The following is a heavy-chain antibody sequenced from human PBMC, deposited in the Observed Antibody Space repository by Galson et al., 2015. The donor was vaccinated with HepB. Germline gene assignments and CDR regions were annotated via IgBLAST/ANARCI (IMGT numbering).Heavy chain of an antibody. CDR3: ARESAVADFDY. CDR2: ISSSSSYI. V-gene: IGHV3-21*01. J-gene: IGHJ4*02. CDR1: GFTFSSYS. D-gene: IGHD6-19*01. Sequence: SLRLSCAASGFTFSSYSMNWVRQAPGKGLEWVSSISSSSSYIYYADSVKGRFTISRDNAKNSLYLQMNSLRAEDTAVYYCARESAVADFDYWGQGTLVTVSS.